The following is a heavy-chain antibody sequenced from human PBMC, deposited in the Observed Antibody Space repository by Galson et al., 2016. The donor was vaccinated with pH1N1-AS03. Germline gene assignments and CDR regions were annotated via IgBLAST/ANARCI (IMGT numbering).Heavy chain of an antibody. J-gene: IGHJ6*03. CDR2: ISSNSAST. CDR1: GFNFDKYT. D-gene: IGHD1-1*01. CDR3: AKVGGVFDWNDYNYMDV. Sequence: SLRLSCAASGFNFDKYTMTWVRQAPEKGLEWISSISSNSASTYYADSLKGRFTVSRDNAKNSLYLQMDSLSAEDTAVYYCAKVGGVFDWNDYNYMDVWGTGTTVTVAS. V-gene: IGHV3-21*01.